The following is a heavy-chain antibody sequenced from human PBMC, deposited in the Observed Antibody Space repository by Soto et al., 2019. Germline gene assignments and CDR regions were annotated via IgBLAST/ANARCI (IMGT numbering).Heavy chain of an antibody. CDR1: GGSISSYY. V-gene: IGHV4-59*01. D-gene: IGHD5-12*01. CDR3: ARGRWLQLISFDY. CDR2: IYYSGST. J-gene: IGHJ4*02. Sequence: SETLSLTCTVSGGSISSYYWSWIRQPPGKGLEWIGCIYYSGSTNYNPSLKSRVTISVDTSKNQFSLNLRSVTAADTAVYYCARGRWLQLISFDYWGQGTLVTVSS.